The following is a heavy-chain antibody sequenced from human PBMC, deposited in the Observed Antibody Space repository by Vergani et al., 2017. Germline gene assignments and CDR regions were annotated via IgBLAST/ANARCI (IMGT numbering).Heavy chain of an antibody. CDR1: GFTFADYA. CDR2: ISGDGGST. Sequence: EVQLVESGGGVVQPGGSLRLSCAASGFTFADYAMHWVRQAPGKGLEWVSLISGDGGSTYYADSLKGRFTISRDNSKNSLYLQMNSLRTEDTALYYCATEDCGGDCYFDYWGQGTLVTVSS. V-gene: IGHV3-43*02. CDR3: ATEDCGGDCYFDY. D-gene: IGHD2-21*02. J-gene: IGHJ4*02.